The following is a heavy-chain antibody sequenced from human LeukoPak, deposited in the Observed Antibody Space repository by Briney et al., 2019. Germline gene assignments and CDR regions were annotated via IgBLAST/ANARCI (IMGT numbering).Heavy chain of an antibody. CDR1: GDSISSNSYY. J-gene: IGHJ3*02. D-gene: IGHD3-22*01. CDR2: IYHSGTT. Sequence: SETLSLTCTVSGDSISSNSYYWGWIRQPPGKGLEWIGEIYHSGTTNYNPSLKSRVTISVDKSKNQFSLKLSSVTAADTAMYYCARDQWLLRGGDHDAFDIWGQGTMVTVSS. CDR3: ARDQWLLRGGDHDAFDI. V-gene: IGHV4-39*07.